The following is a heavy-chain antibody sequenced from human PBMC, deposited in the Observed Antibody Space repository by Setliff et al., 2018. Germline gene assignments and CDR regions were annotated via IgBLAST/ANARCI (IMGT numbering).Heavy chain of an antibody. Sequence: PGESLTLSCKGSGYSFTSYWIGWVRQMPGKGLEWMGIIYPGDSDTRYSPSFQGQVTISADKSISTAYLQWSSLKASDTAMYYCARQAVAGSDAFDIWGQGIMVTVSS. D-gene: IGHD6-19*01. V-gene: IGHV5-51*01. CDR1: GYSFTSYW. CDR2: IYPGDSDT. CDR3: ARQAVAGSDAFDI. J-gene: IGHJ3*02.